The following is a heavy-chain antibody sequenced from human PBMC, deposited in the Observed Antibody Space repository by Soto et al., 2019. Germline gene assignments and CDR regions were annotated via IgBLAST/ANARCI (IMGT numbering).Heavy chain of an antibody. J-gene: IGHJ4*02. V-gene: IGHV1-2*04. CDR2: INPNSGGT. Sequence: ASVKVSCKASGYTFTGYYMHWVRQAPGQGLEWMGWINPNSGGTNYAQKFQGWVTMTRDTSISTAYMELSRLSSDDTAVYYCARVPGRYSSSWYRVEYYFDYWGQGTLVTVSS. CDR1: GYTFTGYY. D-gene: IGHD6-13*01. CDR3: ARVPGRYSSSWYRVEYYFDY.